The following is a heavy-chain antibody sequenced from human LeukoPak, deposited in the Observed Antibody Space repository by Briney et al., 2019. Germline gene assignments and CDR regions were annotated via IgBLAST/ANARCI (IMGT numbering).Heavy chain of an antibody. CDR2: ISGSGGST. CDR1: GFTFSGYA. J-gene: IGHJ4*02. CDR3: AKGVVGATISPFFDY. D-gene: IGHD1-26*01. Sequence: GGSLRLSCAASGFTFSGYAMSWVRQAPGKGLEWVSAISGSGGSTYYADSVKGRFTISRDNSKNTLYLRMNSLRAEDTAVYYCAKGVVGATISPFFDYWGQGTLVTVSS. V-gene: IGHV3-23*01.